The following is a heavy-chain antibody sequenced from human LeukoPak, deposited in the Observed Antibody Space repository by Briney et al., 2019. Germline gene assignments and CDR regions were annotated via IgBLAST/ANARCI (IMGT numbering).Heavy chain of an antibody. Sequence: PGGSLTLSCAASGFTFSTYAMNWVRQAPGKGLEWVSTITDSGGSTFYADSVKSRFNISRDNSKNTLYLQMNSLRAEDTAVYYCTTGGPWGQGTLVTVSS. V-gene: IGHV3-23*01. CDR2: ITDSGGST. CDR3: TTGGP. CDR1: GFTFSTYA. D-gene: IGHD5-12*01. J-gene: IGHJ5*02.